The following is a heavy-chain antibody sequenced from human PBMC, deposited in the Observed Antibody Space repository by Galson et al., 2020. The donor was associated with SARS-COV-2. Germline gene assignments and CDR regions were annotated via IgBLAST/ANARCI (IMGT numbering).Heavy chain of an antibody. Sequence: SETLSLTCTVSGGAISGYYWTWIRQPPGKGLEWIGYIWHSGSTNYNPSLKSRVSLSIDTSKNQFSLKLNSVTAADTAVYYCARGGGFNSVFDRWGQGTLVTVSS. CDR3: ARGGGFNSVFDR. CDR2: IWHSGST. V-gene: IGHV4-59*01. J-gene: IGHJ4*02. D-gene: IGHD2-21*02. CDR1: GGAISGYY.